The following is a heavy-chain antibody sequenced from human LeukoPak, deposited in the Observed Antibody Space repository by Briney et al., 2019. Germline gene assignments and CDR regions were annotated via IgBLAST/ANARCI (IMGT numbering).Heavy chain of an antibody. CDR2: IRYDGSNK. V-gene: IGHV3-30*02. CDR1: GFTFSSYG. CDR3: AKGCLGAKWSRNAFDI. D-gene: IGHD1-26*01. J-gene: IGHJ3*02. Sequence: GGSLRLSCAASGFTFSSYGMHWVRQAPGKGLEWVAFIRYDGSNKYYADSVKGRFTISRDNSKNTLYLQMNSLRAEDTAVYYCAKGCLGAKWSRNAFDIWGQGTMVTVSS.